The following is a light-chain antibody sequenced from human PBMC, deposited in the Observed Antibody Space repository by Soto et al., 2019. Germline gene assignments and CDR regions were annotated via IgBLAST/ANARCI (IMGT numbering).Light chain of an antibody. CDR3: QQYNNWPRT. V-gene: IGKV3-15*01. J-gene: IGKJ1*01. CDR2: GAS. CDR1: QSISSRY. Sequence: EIVLTQSPGTLSLSPGERATLSCMASQSISSRYLAWYQQKPGQAPRLLISGASTRATGIPARFSGSVSGTEFTLTISSLQSEDFAVYYCQQYNNWPRTFGQGTKVDIK.